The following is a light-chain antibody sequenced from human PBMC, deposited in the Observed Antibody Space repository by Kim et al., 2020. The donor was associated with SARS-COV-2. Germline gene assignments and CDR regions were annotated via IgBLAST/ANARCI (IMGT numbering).Light chain of an antibody. Sequence: DIQLTQSPSSLSASVGDRVTITCRASQYVSSSLNWYRQKSGKAPELLIYDTFSLQSGAPSRFSGSRSGTDFTLTITSLQPGDFATYFCQQSHDFPYTFGQGTELEI. J-gene: IGKJ2*01. CDR2: DTF. V-gene: IGKV1-39*01. CDR1: QYVSSS. CDR3: QQSHDFPYT.